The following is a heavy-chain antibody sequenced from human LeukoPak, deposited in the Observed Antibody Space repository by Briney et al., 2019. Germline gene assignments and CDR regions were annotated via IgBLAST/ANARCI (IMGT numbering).Heavy chain of an antibody. CDR3: AKDAGSLRLVPNLDY. CDR2: ITGSGGTT. J-gene: IGHJ4*02. D-gene: IGHD3-9*01. CDR1: GFTFSSFA. V-gene: IGHV3-23*01. Sequence: GGSLRLSCAASGFTFSSFAMSWVRQAPGKGLEWVSAITGSGGTTYYADSVKGRFTISRDNSKNTLYLQMNSLRAEDTAVYYCAKDAGSLRLVPNLDYWGQGTLVTVSS.